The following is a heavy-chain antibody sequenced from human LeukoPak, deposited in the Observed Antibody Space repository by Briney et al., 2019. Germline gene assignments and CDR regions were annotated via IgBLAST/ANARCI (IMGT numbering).Heavy chain of an antibody. Sequence: GGSLRLSCAASGFTFSSYGMHWVRQAPGKGLEWVAVISYDGSEKYYVDSVKGRFTISRDNAKNSLYLQMNSLRAEDTAVYYCARTYCGGDTYACAFDIWGQGTMVTVSS. V-gene: IGHV3-30*03. CDR2: ISYDGSEK. D-gene: IGHD2-21*02. J-gene: IGHJ3*02. CDR1: GFTFSSYG. CDR3: ARTYCGGDTYACAFDI.